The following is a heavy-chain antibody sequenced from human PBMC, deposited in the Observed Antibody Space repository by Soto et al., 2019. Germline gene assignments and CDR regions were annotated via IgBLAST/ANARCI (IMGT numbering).Heavy chain of an antibody. V-gene: IGHV1-18*01. CDR1: GYTFTSYG. D-gene: IGHD6-13*01. Sequence: QVQLVQSGAEEKKPGASVKVSCKASGYTFTSYGIIWVREAPGQVLEWMGWISAYNGNTNYAKKLQGRVTMTTDTCTSPGYMELRSLRSDDTAVYYCARELASAGPIDYCGQRTLGTVSS. CDR2: ISAYNGNT. CDR3: ARELASAGPIDY. J-gene: IGHJ4*02.